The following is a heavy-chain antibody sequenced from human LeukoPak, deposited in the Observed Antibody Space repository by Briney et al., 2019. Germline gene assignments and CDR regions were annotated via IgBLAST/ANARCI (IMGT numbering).Heavy chain of an antibody. CDR1: GGSVSSGSYF. CDR2: IYYSGST. V-gene: IGHV4-61*01. Sequence: SVTLSLTCTVSGGSVSSGSYFWSWIRQPPGKRLEWIGYIYYSGSTNYNPSLKSRVTISVDTSKNQFSLKLSSVTAADTAVYYCARVHTTVTTYYFDYWGQGTLVTVSS. CDR3: ARVHTTVTTYYFDY. D-gene: IGHD4-17*01. J-gene: IGHJ4*02.